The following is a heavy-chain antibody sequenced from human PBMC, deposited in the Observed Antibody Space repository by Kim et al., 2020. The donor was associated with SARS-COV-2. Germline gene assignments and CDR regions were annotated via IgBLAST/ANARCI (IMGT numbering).Heavy chain of an antibody. CDR3: ARGGDGYNSHGMDV. J-gene: IGHJ6*02. D-gene: IGHD5-12*01. Sequence: SETLSLTCTVSGGSISSYYWSWIRQPPGKGLEWIGYIYYSGSTNYNPSLKSRVTISVDTSKNQFSLKLSSVTAADTAVYYCARGGDGYNSHGMDVWGQGTTVTVSS. V-gene: IGHV4-59*13. CDR2: IYYSGST. CDR1: GGSISSYY.